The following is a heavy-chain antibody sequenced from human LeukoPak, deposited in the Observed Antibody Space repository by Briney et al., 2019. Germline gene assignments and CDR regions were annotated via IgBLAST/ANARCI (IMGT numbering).Heavy chain of an antibody. D-gene: IGHD6-13*01. Sequence: SETLSLTCTVSGGSISSSSYYWGWIRQPPGKGLEWIGSIYYSGSTYYNPSLKSRVTISVDRSKNQFSLKLSSVTAADTAVYYCARAFDVAAAGTAGYFDYWGQGTLVTVSS. CDR3: ARAFDVAAAGTAGYFDY. CDR2: IYYSGST. CDR1: GGSISSSSYY. J-gene: IGHJ4*02. V-gene: IGHV4-39*07.